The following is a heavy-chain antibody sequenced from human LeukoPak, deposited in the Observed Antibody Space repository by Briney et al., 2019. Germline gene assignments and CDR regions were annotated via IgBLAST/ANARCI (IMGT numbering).Heavy chain of an antibody. Sequence: GGSLRLSCAASGFTFSIYDMRWARHARGKGLEWLSAISGSGGSTYYADSVKGRFTISRDNSKNTLYLQMNSLRAEDTAVYYCAKVASDWELLWFGDYWGQGTLVTVSS. CDR1: GFTFSIYD. CDR2: ISGSGGST. CDR3: AKVASDWELLWFGDY. D-gene: IGHD1-26*01. J-gene: IGHJ4*02. V-gene: IGHV3-23*01.